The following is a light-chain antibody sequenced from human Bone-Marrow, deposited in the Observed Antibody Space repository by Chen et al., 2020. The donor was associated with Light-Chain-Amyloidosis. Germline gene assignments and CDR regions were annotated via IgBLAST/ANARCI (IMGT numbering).Light chain of an antibody. Sequence: SYVLTQPSSVSVAPGQTATIACGGNNIGSTSVHWYQQTPGQAPLLVVYDDSDRPSGIPERLSGSNSGNTATLTISRVDGGDEADYYCQVWDRSSDRPVFGGGTKLTVL. V-gene: IGLV3-21*02. CDR1: NIGSTS. J-gene: IGLJ3*02. CDR3: QVWDRSSDRPV. CDR2: DDS.